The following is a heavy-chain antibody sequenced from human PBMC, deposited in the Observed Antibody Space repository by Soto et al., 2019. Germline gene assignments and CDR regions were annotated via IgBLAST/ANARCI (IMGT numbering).Heavy chain of an antibody. CDR2: IYYSGRT. D-gene: IGHD3-10*01. J-gene: IGHJ3*02. CDR3: ARGTITMVRGVIDAFDI. V-gene: IGHV4-30-4*08. Sequence: SETLSLTCTVSGGSISSGGYYWSWIRQHPGKGLEWIGYIYYSGRTYYNPSLKSRVTISVDTSKNQFSLKLSSVTAADTAVYYCARGTITMVRGVIDAFDIWGQGTMVT. CDR1: GGSISSGGYY.